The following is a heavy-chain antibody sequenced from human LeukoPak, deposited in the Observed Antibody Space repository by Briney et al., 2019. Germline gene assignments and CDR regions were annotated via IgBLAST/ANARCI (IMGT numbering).Heavy chain of an antibody. CDR1: GGSISSYY. J-gene: IGHJ4*02. V-gene: IGHV4-59*01. D-gene: IGHD6-13*01. CDR2: IYYSGST. Sequence: SETLSLTCTVSGGSISSYYWSWIRQPPGKGLEWIGYIYYSGSTNYNPSLKSRVTISVDTSKNQFSLKLSSVTAADTAVYYCARASYIAAASDYWGQGTLVTVSS. CDR3: ARASYIAAASDY.